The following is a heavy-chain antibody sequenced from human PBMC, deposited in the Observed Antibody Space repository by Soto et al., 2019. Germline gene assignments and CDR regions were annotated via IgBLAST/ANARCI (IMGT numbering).Heavy chain of an antibody. V-gene: IGHV4-59*01. CDR1: GGSIRDYY. CDR3: ARSYASASYHTKEPYSDGMDV. CDR2: IYYSGNA. J-gene: IGHJ6*02. Sequence: SETLSLTCIVSGGSIRDYYWSWIRQPPGKGLEWIGYIYYSGNANYNPSLKSRVTISVDTSKNQFSLRLTSVTAEDTAVYYCARSYASASYHTKEPYSDGMDVWGLGTTVTVSS. D-gene: IGHD3-10*01.